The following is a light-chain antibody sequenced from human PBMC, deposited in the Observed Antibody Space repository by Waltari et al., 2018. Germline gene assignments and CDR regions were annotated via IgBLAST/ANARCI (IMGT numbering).Light chain of an antibody. CDR2: YDS. Sequence: SYVLTQPPSVSVAPGKTARITCGGNNIGSKSVHWYQQKPGQAPVLVIYYDSDRPSGIPERFSGSNSGNTATLTISRVEAGDEADYYCQVWDSSSDHLYVFGTGTKVIVL. J-gene: IGLJ1*01. CDR1: NIGSKS. CDR3: QVWDSSSDHLYV. V-gene: IGLV3-21*04.